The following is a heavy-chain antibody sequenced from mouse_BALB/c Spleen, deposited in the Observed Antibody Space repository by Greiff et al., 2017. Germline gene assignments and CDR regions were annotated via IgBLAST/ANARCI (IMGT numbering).Heavy chain of an antibody. CDR1: GFTFSSYG. Sequence: EVKLVESGGDLVKPGGSLKLSCAASGFTFSSYGMSWVRQTPDKRLEWVATISSGGSYTYYPDSVKGRFTISRDNAKNTLYLQMSSLKSEDTAMYYCAIHESTTVVAPRAMDYWGQGTSVTVSS. CDR2: ISSGGSYT. J-gene: IGHJ4*01. D-gene: IGHD1-1*01. V-gene: IGHV5-6*01. CDR3: AIHESTTVVAPRAMDY.